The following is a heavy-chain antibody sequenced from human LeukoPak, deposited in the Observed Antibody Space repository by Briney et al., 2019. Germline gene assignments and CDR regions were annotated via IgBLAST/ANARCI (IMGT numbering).Heavy chain of an antibody. CDR3: VPNFVY. V-gene: IGHV3-74*01. CDR2: INPDGSDT. Sequence: GGSLRLSCAASGFTFSSYGMHWVRQAPGRGLVWVSRINPDGSDTSYADSVKGRFTIYRDNAKNTLYLQMNSLRAEDTAVYYCVPNFVYWGQGAPVTVSS. J-gene: IGHJ4*02. CDR1: GFTFSSYG. D-gene: IGHD5-24*01.